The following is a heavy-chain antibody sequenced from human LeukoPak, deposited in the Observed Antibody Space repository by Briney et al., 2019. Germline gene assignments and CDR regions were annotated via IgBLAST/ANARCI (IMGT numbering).Heavy chain of an antibody. D-gene: IGHD3-3*01. CDR3: AAAIYDFWSGYYPPYFDY. CDR2: IYSGGST. Sequence: GGSLRLSCAASGFTVSSNYMSWGRQAPGKGLEWRSVIYSGGSTYYADSVKGRFTISRDNSKNTLYLQMNSLRAEDTAVYYCAAAIYDFWSGYYPPYFDYWGQGTLVTVSS. J-gene: IGHJ4*02. V-gene: IGHV3-53*01. CDR1: GFTVSSNY.